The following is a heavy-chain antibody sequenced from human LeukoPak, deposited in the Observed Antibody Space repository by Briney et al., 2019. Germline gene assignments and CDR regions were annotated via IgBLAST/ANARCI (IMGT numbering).Heavy chain of an antibody. J-gene: IGHJ5*02. V-gene: IGHV3-74*01. Sequence: PGGSLRLSCAASGFPFSTYAMNWVRQAPGKGLEWVSRIKSDGSTSYADSVKGRFTISRDNVKNTLYLQMNSLKDEDTAVYYCVRDYFFSLDPWGQGTLVTVSS. CDR1: GFPFSTYA. CDR2: IKSDGST. CDR3: VRDYFFSLDP. D-gene: IGHD2/OR15-2a*01.